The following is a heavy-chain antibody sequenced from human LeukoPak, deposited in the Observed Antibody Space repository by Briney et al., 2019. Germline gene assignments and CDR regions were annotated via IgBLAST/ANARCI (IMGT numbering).Heavy chain of an antibody. CDR2: ISYDGTNK. CDR1: GFTFSSYG. D-gene: IGHD5-18*01. Sequence: GGSLRLSCAASGFTFSSYGMHWVRQAPGKGLDWVALISYDGTNKYYADSVKGRFTISRDNSKNTLYLQMNSLKAEDTAVYYCARAHSIQLWASFDYWGQGALVTVSS. V-gene: IGHV3-30*03. CDR3: ARAHSIQLWASFDY. J-gene: IGHJ4*02.